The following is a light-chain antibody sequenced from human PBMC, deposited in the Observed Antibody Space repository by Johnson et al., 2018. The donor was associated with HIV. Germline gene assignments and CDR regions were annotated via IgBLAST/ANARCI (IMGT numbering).Light chain of an antibody. CDR1: SSNIGNNS. CDR2: DNN. V-gene: IGLV1-51*01. Sequence: QSVLTQPPSVSAAPGQKVTISCSGSSSNIGNNSVSWYQQLPGTAPKLLIYDNNKRPSGIPDRFSGSESGTSATLGITGLQTGDEADYYCGTWDSSLSAHYVFGTGTKVTVL. CDR3: GTWDSSLSAHYV. J-gene: IGLJ1*01.